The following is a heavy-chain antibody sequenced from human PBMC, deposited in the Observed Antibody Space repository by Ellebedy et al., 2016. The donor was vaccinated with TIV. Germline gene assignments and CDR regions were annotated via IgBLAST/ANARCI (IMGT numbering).Heavy chain of an antibody. J-gene: IGHJ5*02. V-gene: IGHV3-7*01. Sequence: PGGSLRLSCAASGFSFRSYWMSWVRQAPGKGLEWVANIYQDGGVQYYVDSVKGRFTISRGNADNSLFLQMNSLRAEDTAVYYCARRGSYGDYAVQINSWFDTWGRGTLVAVSS. CDR3: ARRGSYGDYAVQINSWFDT. CDR1: GFSFRSYW. D-gene: IGHD4-17*01. CDR2: IYQDGGVQ.